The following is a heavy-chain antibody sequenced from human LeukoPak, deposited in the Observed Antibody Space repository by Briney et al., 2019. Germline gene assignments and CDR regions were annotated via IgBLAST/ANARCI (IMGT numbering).Heavy chain of an antibody. J-gene: IGHJ4*02. CDR2: IYDSGST. V-gene: IGHV4-39*07. Sequence: SETLSLTCTVSGGSIRSSYYYWGWIRQPPGKGLEWIGSIYDSGSTYYNPSLKSRVTISVDKSKKQFSLKLNSVTAADTAVYYCARARAAAGSDFDYWGQGTLVTVSS. D-gene: IGHD6-13*01. CDR1: GGSIRSSYYY. CDR3: ARARAAAGSDFDY.